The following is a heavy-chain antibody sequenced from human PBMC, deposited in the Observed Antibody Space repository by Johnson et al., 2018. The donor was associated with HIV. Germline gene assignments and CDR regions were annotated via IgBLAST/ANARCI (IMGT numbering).Heavy chain of an antibody. J-gene: IGHJ3*02. D-gene: IGHD4-17*01. CDR2: INWNGGST. V-gene: IGHV3-20*04. CDR3: ARDRGPMVTIDAFDM. CDR1: GFTFDDYG. Sequence: VQLVESGGGVVRPGGSLRLSCAASGFTFDDYGMSWVRQAPGKGLEWVSGINWNGGSTGYADSVKGRFTISRENAKNSLYLQMNRLRAVDTALYYCARDRGPMVTIDAFDMWGQGTMFTVAS.